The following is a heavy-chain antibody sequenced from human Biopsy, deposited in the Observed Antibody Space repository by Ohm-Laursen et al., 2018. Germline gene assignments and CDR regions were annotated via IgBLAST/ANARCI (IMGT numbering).Heavy chain of an antibody. J-gene: IGHJ4*02. V-gene: IGHV4-59*01. CDR3: ARGSSYGYDFDY. Sequence: SETLSLTCTVSDGSINSYYWNWIRQPPGKRLEWTGNIYYSGSTNFNPSLKSRVTISVDTPKNQFSLKLSSVTAADTAVYFCARGSSYGYDFDYWGQGTLVAVSS. CDR2: IYYSGST. CDR1: DGSINSYY. D-gene: IGHD5-18*01.